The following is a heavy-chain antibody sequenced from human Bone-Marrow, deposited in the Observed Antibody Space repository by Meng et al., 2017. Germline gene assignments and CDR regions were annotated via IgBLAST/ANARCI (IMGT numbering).Heavy chain of an antibody. CDR3: ARQGDTAMATFDY. V-gene: IGHV4-34*01. CDR2: INHSGGT. D-gene: IGHD5-18*01. CDR1: GGTFSDYY. Sequence: QVQLQQWGAGLLKPSETLSLTCAFYGGTFSDYYWSWIRQPPGKGLEWIGEINHSGGTKYTPSLESRVTISIDTSKNQFSLKLSSVTAADTAIYYCARQGDTAMATFDYWGQGTLVTVSS. J-gene: IGHJ4*02.